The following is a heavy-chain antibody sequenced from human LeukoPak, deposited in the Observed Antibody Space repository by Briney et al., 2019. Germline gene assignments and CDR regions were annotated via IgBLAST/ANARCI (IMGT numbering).Heavy chain of an antibody. CDR2: IKSKTDGGTT. CDR3: TTVPYYYGSGSYYKQPQTDY. Sequence: MTGGSLRLSCAASGFTFSNAWMSWVRQAPGKGLEWVGRIKSKTDGGTTDYAAPVKGRFTISRDDSKNTLYLQMNSLKAEDTAVYYCTTVPYYYGSGSYYKQPQTDYWGQGTLVTVSS. D-gene: IGHD3-10*01. J-gene: IGHJ4*02. CDR1: GFTFSNAW. V-gene: IGHV3-15*01.